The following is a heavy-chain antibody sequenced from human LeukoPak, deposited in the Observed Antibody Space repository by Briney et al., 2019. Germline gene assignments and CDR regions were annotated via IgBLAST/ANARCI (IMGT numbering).Heavy chain of an antibody. CDR3: ARGKAYHYYDSSGYYYDY. CDR1: GGSVSSGYYY. J-gene: IGHJ4*02. CDR2: RYYGGST. V-gene: IGHV4-61*03. Sequence: SETLSLTCAVSGGSVSSGYYYWSWIRQPPGRGLEWIVYRYYGGSTSYHPSLKSRLTISVDTSKNHFSLKLSSVTAADTAVYYCARGKAYHYYDSSGYYYDYWGQGTLVTVSS. D-gene: IGHD3-22*01.